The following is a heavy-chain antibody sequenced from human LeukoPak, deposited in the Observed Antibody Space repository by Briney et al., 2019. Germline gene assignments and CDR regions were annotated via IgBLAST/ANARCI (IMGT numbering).Heavy chain of an antibody. Sequence: SETLSLTCTVSGGSISSGSYYWSWIRQPAGKGLEWIGRIYTSGSTNYNPSLKSRVTISVDTSKNQFSLKLSSVTAADTAVYYCARDLQRVGATNYYYYYMDVWGKGTTVTVSS. CDR2: IYTSGST. CDR1: GGSISSGSYY. CDR3: ARDLQRVGATNYYYYYMDV. J-gene: IGHJ6*03. D-gene: IGHD1-26*01. V-gene: IGHV4-61*02.